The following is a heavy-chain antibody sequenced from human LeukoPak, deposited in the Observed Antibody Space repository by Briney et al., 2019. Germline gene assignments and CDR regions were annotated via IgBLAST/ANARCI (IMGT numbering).Heavy chain of an antibody. Sequence: SETLSLICTVSGDSITRRSYFWAWIRQRPGKGLEWIGSVYYTGNTHYNPSLKSRVTISLATSDNQVSLTVSSVTAADTAIYFCARHEPSSFYYESRGNWFDPWGQGALVTVSS. CDR2: VYYTGNT. CDR3: ARHEPSSFYYESRGNWFDP. J-gene: IGHJ5*02. CDR1: GDSITRRSYF. D-gene: IGHD3-22*01. V-gene: IGHV4-39*01.